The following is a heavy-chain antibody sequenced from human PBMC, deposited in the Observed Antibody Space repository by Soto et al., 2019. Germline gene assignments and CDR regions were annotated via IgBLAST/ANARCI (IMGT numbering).Heavy chain of an antibody. CDR2: SSWNSASI. J-gene: IGHJ4*02. V-gene: IGHV3-9*01. D-gene: IGHD6-19*01. Sequence: EVQLVESGGGLVHPGRSLRLSCAASGLTFDDYAMHWVRKAPGKGLEWVSGSSWNSASIAYAESVKGRFTISRDNAKNSLYLQMNSLRAEDTALYYCANDLLHSSGWYDYSNWGQGTLVTVSS. CDR3: ANDLLHSSGWYDYSN. CDR1: GLTFDDYA.